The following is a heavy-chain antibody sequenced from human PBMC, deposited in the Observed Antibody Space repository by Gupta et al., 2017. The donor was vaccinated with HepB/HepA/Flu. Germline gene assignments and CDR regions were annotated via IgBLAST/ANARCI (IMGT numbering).Heavy chain of an antibody. CDR3: ARRGAEQWLYFDL. CDR2: IYYSGST. J-gene: IGHJ2*01. D-gene: IGHD6-19*01. V-gene: IGHV4-39*01. Sequence: QLQLQESGPGLVQPSETLSLTWTVSGCSISSGSYVWVWNRQAPGKGLEWIGSIYYSGSTCYNPSLKSRVTISVDTSKNQFLLKLSSVTHADTAVYYCARRGAEQWLYFDLWCRGTLVPVSS. CDR1: GCSISSGSYV.